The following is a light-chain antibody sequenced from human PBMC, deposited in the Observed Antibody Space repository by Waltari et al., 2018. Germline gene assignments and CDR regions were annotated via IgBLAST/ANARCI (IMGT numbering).Light chain of an antibody. CDR2: SNN. CDR1: SSNIGRTT. CDR3: AAWDDSLTGVV. V-gene: IGLV1-44*01. Sequence: QSVLTQPPSASGTPGQRVTISCSGGSSNIGRTTVNWYQQLPGTAPKLLIYSNNQRPSGVPDRFSGSRSGTSASLAISGLQSEDEADYSCAAWDDSLTGVVFGGGTKLTVL. J-gene: IGLJ2*01.